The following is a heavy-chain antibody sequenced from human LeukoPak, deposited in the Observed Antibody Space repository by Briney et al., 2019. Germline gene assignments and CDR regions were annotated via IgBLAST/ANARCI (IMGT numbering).Heavy chain of an antibody. Sequence: KAGESLKISCKGSGYSFTSYWIGWVRQMPGTRLEWMGIIYPGDSDTRYSPSFQGQVTISADKSISTAYLQWSSLKASDTAMYYCARSMSRYYYGSGGFESWGQGTLVTVSS. J-gene: IGHJ5*01. CDR2: IYPGDSDT. CDR1: GYSFTSYW. CDR3: ARSMSRYYYGSGGFES. V-gene: IGHV5-51*03. D-gene: IGHD3-10*01.